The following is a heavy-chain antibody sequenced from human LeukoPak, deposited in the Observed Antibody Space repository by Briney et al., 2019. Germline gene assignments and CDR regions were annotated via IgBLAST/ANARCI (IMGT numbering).Heavy chain of an antibody. CDR3: ARAHTIEGEVYYFDY. CDR2: IGTAGDT. D-gene: IGHD3-16*01. CDR1: GFTFSSYD. V-gene: IGHV3-13*01. J-gene: IGHJ4*02. Sequence: GGSLRLSCAASGFTFSSYDMHWVRQATGKGLEWVSAIGTAGDTYYPGSVKGRFTISRENAKNSLYLQMNSLRAGDTAVCYCARAHTIEGEVYYFDYWGQGTLVTVSS.